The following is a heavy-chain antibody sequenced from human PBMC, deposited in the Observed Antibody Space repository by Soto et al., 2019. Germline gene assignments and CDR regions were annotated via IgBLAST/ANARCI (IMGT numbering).Heavy chain of an antibody. D-gene: IGHD6-19*01. CDR3: ARDSEIAVAGTWADY. CDR1: GFDFNSYS. V-gene: IGHV3-21*01. J-gene: IGHJ4*02. CDR2: INEDSSYI. Sequence: GGSLRLSCAASGFDFNSYSMNWVRLAPGKGLEWVSSINEDSSYIYYAHSLRSRFTISRDNAKESLYLQMNSLRAEDTAVYYCARDSEIAVAGTWADYWGQGTLVTVSS.